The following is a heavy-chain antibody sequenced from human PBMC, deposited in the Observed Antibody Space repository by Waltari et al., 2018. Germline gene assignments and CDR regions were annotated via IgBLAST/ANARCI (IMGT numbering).Heavy chain of an antibody. CDR3: ARDRGRGLYLDS. J-gene: IGHJ4*02. Sequence: QESGPGLVKPSGTLSLTCAVSGASITNNYWWSWVRQSPGKGREWIGQVHGSGKTNYNPSFASRLIMSLDTSTNQISLKVTSATAADTATYYCARDRGRGLYLDSWGQGTLVTVSP. CDR2: VHGSGKT. CDR1: GASITNNYW. D-gene: IGHD2-15*01. V-gene: IGHV4-4*02.